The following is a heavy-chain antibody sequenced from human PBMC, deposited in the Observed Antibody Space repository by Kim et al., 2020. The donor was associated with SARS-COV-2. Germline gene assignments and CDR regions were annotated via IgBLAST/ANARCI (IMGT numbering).Heavy chain of an antibody. J-gene: IGHJ2*01. CDR2: IYYSGNT. CDR3: AREHYYAFDL. V-gene: IGHV4-31*03. Sequence: SETLSLTCTVSGGSINSGNYYWSWIRQHPGKGLEWIGHIYYSGNTNYSPSLKSRVTISVDTSKNQFSLKLTSVTAADTAVYYWAREHYYAFDLWGRGTLVTVSS. D-gene: IGHD3-10*01. CDR1: GGSINSGNYY.